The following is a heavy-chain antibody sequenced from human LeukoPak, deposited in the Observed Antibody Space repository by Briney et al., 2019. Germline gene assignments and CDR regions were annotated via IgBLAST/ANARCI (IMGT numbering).Heavy chain of an antibody. CDR3: ARDRGYYDILTGYSHDAFDM. D-gene: IGHD3-9*01. V-gene: IGHV4-61*01. CDR1: GRSVSIGCYY. J-gene: IGHJ3*02. Sequence: SETLSLTCTVSGRSVSIGCYYWGWLRQPPGSGLEWIWQIYYSGSTNYNPSLKSRVTISVDTSKKQFSLKLSSVTAADTAVYYCARDRGYYDILTGYSHDAFDMWGQGTMVTVSA. CDR2: IYYSGST.